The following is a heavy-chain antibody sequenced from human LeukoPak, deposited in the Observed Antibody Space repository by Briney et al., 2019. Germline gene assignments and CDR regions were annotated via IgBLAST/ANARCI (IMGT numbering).Heavy chain of an antibody. Sequence: PGGSLRLSCAASGFTVSSNYMSWVRQAPGKGLEWVSVIYSGGSTYYADSVKGRFTISRDNSKNTLYLQMNSLRAEDTAVYYCARDIPSGWYSYFDYWGQGTLVTVSS. D-gene: IGHD6-19*01. CDR1: GFTVSSNY. J-gene: IGHJ4*02. CDR3: ARDIPSGWYSYFDY. CDR2: IYSGGST. V-gene: IGHV3-66*02.